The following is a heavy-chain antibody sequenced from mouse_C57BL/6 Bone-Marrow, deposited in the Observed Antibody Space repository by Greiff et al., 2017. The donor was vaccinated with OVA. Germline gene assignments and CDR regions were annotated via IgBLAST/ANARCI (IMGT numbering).Heavy chain of an antibody. D-gene: IGHD1-1*01. CDR2: IYPGGGYT. V-gene: IGHV1-63*01. Sequence: QVQLQQSGAELVRPGTSVKMSCKASGYTFTNYWIGWVKQRPGHGLEWIGDIYPGGGYTNYNEKFKGKATLTADKSSSTAYMQCSSLTSEDSAIYYCARGGAYYYGSSYPYWYFDVWGTGTTVTVSS. CDR3: ARGGAYYYGSSYPYWYFDV. J-gene: IGHJ1*03. CDR1: GYTFTNYW.